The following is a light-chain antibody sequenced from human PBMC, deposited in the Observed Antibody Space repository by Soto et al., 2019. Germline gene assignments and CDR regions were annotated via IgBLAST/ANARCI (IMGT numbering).Light chain of an antibody. CDR3: SSYTSSSTRV. CDR2: DVS. V-gene: IGLV2-14*01. Sequence: QSVLTQPASVSGSPGQSITISCTGTSSDVGGYNHVYWYQQHPGKAPKLMIYDVSNRPSGVSNRFSGSKSGNTASLTISGLQAEDEADYYCSSYTSSSTRVFGRGTKLTVL. CDR1: SSDVGGYNH. J-gene: IGLJ2*01.